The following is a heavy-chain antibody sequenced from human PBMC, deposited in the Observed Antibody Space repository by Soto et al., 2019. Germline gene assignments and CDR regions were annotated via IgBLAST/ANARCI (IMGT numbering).Heavy chain of an antibody. CDR2: ISYSGST. J-gene: IGHJ4*02. CDR3: VRGLNWRKGTD. D-gene: IGHD1-1*01. Sequence: QLQLQESGPGLVKPSETLSLTCTVSGDSINNNNYYWGWIRQPHGKGLEWVGSISYSGSTYYSPSLQSRVTMSVDTSKNQFSLKLSSVTAADTAVFYCVRGLNWRKGTDWGQGTLVTVSS. V-gene: IGHV4-39*01. CDR1: GDSINNNNYY.